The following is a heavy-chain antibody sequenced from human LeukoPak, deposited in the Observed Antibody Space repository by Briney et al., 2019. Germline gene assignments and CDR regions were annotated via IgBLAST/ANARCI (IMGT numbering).Heavy chain of an antibody. V-gene: IGHV4-39*07. Sequence: SETLSLTCTVSGGSISSSSYYWAWIRQPPGKGLEWIGNIYYSGSTYYNPSLKSRVTISVDTSKNQFSLKLSSVTAADTAVYYCARTRSAAAYNWFDPWGQGTLVTVSS. CDR3: ARTRSAAAYNWFDP. J-gene: IGHJ5*02. CDR2: IYYSGST. CDR1: GGSISSSSYY. D-gene: IGHD6-13*01.